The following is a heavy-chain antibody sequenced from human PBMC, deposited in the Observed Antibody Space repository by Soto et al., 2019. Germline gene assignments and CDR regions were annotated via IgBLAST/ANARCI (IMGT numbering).Heavy chain of an antibody. D-gene: IGHD3-22*01. CDR1: GFTFSIYN. CDR2: ISGSGGST. CDR3: AKDRNYNDRSGYHGMDV. Sequence: EVQLLDSGGGLVQPGGSLRLSCAASGFTFSIYNMNWVRQAPGKGLEWVSAISGSGGSTYYADSVKGRFTISRDNSKNTLFLQMNSLRAEDTAVYYCAKDRNYNDRSGYHGMDVWGQGTTVTVSS. V-gene: IGHV3-23*01. J-gene: IGHJ6*02.